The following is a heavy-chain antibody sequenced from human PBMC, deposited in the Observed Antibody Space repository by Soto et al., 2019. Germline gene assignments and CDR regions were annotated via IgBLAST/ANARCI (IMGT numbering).Heavy chain of an antibody. D-gene: IGHD5-18*01. CDR3: ARTGYGDHFDY. CDR1: GGSMSHYH. Sequence: QVQLQESGPGLVKPSETLSLTCTVSGGSMSHYHWCWIRQSPGNGLEFIGYTHDSGIINYNPSLMSRVAISLDTSKNQFSLKLTSVTAADTALYYCARTGYGDHFDYWGRGTLVTVSS. J-gene: IGHJ4*02. CDR2: THDSGII. V-gene: IGHV4-59*01.